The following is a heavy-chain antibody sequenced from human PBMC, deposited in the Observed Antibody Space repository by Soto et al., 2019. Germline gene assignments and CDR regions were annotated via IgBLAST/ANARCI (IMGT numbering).Heavy chain of an antibody. CDR3: ARGSGNRGSARYYGMDV. J-gene: IGHJ6*02. Sequence: QVQLVESGGGVVQPGMSLRLSCAASGFTFSSYGMHWVRQAPGKGLEWVAVIWYDGSNKYYEDSVKGRFTISKDNSKIKLCLQMDSLRAEDTAVYYCARGSGNRGSARYYGMDVWGQGTTVTVSS. V-gene: IGHV3-33*01. CDR1: GFTFSSYG. D-gene: IGHD3-10*01. CDR2: IWYDGSNK.